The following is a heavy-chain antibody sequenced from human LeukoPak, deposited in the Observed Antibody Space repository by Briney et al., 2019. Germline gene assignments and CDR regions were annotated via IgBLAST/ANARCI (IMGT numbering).Heavy chain of an antibody. CDR1: GGSISSYS. CDR3: ARNYDFWSGYPPAV. Sequence: PSETLSLTCTVSGGSISSYSWSWIRQPPGKRLEWIGYIYYSGSTNYNPSLKSRVTISVDTSKNQFSLKLSSVTAADTAVYYCARNYDFWSGYPPAVWGQGTLVTVSS. CDR2: IYYSGST. J-gene: IGHJ4*02. V-gene: IGHV4-59*08. D-gene: IGHD3-3*01.